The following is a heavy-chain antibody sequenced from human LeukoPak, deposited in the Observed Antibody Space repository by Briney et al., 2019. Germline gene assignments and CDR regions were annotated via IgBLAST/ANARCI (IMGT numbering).Heavy chain of an antibody. D-gene: IGHD2-15*01. V-gene: IGHV3-30*18. CDR1: GFTFDNYG. CDR3: AKGCLGGGNCFFFQH. Sequence: GGSLRLSCAASGFTFDNYGMHWVRQAPGKRLEWVADISSDGATQYYADSVKGRFTISRDNSKNTLNLQMNSLRPGDTAVYYCAKGCLGGGNCFFFQHWGQGTLVTVSS. J-gene: IGHJ1*01. CDR2: ISSDGATQ.